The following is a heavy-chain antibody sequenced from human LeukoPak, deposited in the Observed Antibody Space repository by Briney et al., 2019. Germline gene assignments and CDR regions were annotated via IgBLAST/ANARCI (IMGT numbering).Heavy chain of an antibody. CDR2: IYYSGST. Sequence: SETLSLTCTVSGGSISSSSYHWGWIRQPPGKGLAWIGSIYYSGSTYYNPSLKSRVTISVDTSKNQFSLKLSSVTAADTAVYYCARVPCSSTSCYKLVDYWGQGALVTVSS. CDR3: ARVPCSSTSCYKLVDY. V-gene: IGHV4-39*01. CDR1: GGSISSSSYH. J-gene: IGHJ4*02. D-gene: IGHD2-2*02.